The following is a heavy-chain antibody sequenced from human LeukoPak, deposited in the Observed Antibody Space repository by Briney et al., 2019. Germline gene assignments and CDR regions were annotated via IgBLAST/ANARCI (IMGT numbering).Heavy chain of an antibody. CDR3: ARDDVGYCSGGSCQGFDY. CDR2: IYHSGST. J-gene: IGHJ4*02. D-gene: IGHD2-15*01. V-gene: IGHV4-38-2*02. Sequence: PSETLSLTCAVSGYSISSGYYWGWIRQPPGKGLEWTGSIYHSGSTYYNPSLKSRVTISVDTSKNQFSLKLSSVTAADTAVYYCARDDVGYCSGGSCQGFDYWGQGTLVTVSS. CDR1: GYSISSGYY.